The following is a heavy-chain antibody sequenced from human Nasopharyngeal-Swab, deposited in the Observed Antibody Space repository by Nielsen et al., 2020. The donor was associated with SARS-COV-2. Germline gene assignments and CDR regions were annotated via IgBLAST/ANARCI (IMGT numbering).Heavy chain of an antibody. CDR1: GDSIAYSTFY. V-gene: IGHV4-39*01. CDR2: IYYNGNT. D-gene: IGHD6-13*01. Sequence: ESLKISCTVSGDSIAYSTFYWGWIRQPPGKGLAWIGNIYYNGNTYQNPSLKSRLTISVDKSKNQFSLQLSSVTAADTAVYYCVRSSSWYYFDYWAQGTQVTVSS. J-gene: IGHJ4*02. CDR3: VRSSSWYYFDY.